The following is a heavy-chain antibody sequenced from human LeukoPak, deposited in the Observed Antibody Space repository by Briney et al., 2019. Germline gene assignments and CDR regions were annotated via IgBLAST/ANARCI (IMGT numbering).Heavy chain of an antibody. Sequence: ASVKLSCKTSGYVFTAYYIHWVRQAPGQGLEWLGFAKPDTGGTNSAQPLPGRVSMTSDASVTTAYMELSGLTSDDTALYFCARERPTLLTRIRGIAIAPDHWGQGTLVTVSS. CDR1: GYVFTAYY. J-gene: IGHJ5*02. D-gene: IGHD3-10*01. CDR2: AKPDTGGT. V-gene: IGHV1-2*02. CDR3: ARERPTLLTRIRGIAIAPDH.